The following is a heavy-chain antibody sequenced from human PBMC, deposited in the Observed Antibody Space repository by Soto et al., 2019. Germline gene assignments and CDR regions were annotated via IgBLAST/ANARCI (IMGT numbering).Heavy chain of an antibody. D-gene: IGHD3-16*01. Sequence: EVQLVESGGGLAQPGGSLRLSCAASGLTFSDHYSDWVRQAPGKGLEWVGRSRNKANSYTTEYAASVKGRFTLSRDDSTNSVYLQMNSLKTGDTAVYYCALGGGFQHWGQGTLVTVSS. CDR2: SRNKANSYTT. J-gene: IGHJ1*01. CDR3: ALGGGFQH. CDR1: GLTFSDHY. V-gene: IGHV3-72*01.